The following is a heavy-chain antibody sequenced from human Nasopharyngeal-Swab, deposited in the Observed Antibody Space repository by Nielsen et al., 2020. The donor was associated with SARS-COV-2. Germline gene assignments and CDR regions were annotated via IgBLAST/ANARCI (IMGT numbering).Heavy chain of an antibody. Sequence: ASVKVSCKASGYTFTGDDMHGERQDPGQGREWMGRINSNSGDTKYAQKFQGRATMTRDTSISTADMELSRLRSDDTAVYYCARGGYSSGWPDRYGMDVWGQGTTITVSS. CDR3: ARGGYSSGWPDRYGMDV. CDR1: GYTFTGDD. D-gene: IGHD6-19*01. J-gene: IGHJ6*02. CDR2: INSNSGDT. V-gene: IGHV1-2*06.